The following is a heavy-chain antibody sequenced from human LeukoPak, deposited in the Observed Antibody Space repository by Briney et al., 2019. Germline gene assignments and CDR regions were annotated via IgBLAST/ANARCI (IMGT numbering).Heavy chain of an antibody. D-gene: IGHD6-13*01. CDR2: IYWDDDK. CDR3: AHRRDIAAAGGFDP. Sequence: SGPTLVNPTQTLTLTCTFSGFSLSTSGVGVGWIRQPPEKALEWLALIYWDDDKRYSPSLKSRLTITKDTSKNQVVLTMTNMDPVDTATYYCAHRRDIAAAGGFDPWGQGTLVTVSS. J-gene: IGHJ5*02. V-gene: IGHV2-5*02. CDR1: GFSLSTSGVG.